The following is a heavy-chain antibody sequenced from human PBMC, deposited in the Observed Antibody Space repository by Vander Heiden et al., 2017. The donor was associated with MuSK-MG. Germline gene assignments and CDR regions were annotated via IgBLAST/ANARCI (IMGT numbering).Heavy chain of an antibody. V-gene: IGHV1-3*01. J-gene: IGHJ4*02. D-gene: IGHD3-10*01. Sequence: QVQLVQSGAEVKKPGASVKVSCKASGYTFTSYAMHWVRQAPGQRLEWMGWINAGNGNTKYSQKFQGRVTITRDTSASTAYMELSSLRSEDTAVYYCARARTMVRGVTSLGAVVYWGQGTLVTVSS. CDR1: GYTFTSYA. CDR3: ARARTMVRGVTSLGAVVY. CDR2: INAGNGNT.